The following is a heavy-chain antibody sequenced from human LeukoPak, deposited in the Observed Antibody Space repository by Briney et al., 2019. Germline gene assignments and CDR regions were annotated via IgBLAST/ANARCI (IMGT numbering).Heavy chain of an antibody. Sequence: PGGSLRLSCAASGFTFSNYAMSWVRQAPGKGLEWVSSISNSSPNIYYADSVKGRFTISRDNSKNTLYLQMNSLRAEDTAVYYCAKGMVRGLISPIDYWGQGTLVTVSS. CDR1: GFTFSNYA. D-gene: IGHD3-10*01. V-gene: IGHV3-23*01. J-gene: IGHJ4*02. CDR2: ISNSSPNI. CDR3: AKGMVRGLISPIDY.